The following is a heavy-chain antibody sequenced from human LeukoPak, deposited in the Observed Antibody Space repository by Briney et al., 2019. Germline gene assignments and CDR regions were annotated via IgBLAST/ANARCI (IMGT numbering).Heavy chain of an antibody. CDR1: GGSFSGYY. CDR3: ARHCRYGGLDY. V-gene: IGHV4-34*01. J-gene: IGHJ4*02. D-gene: IGHD2-15*01. CDR2: INHSGST. Sequence: PSETLSLTCAVYGGSFSGYYWSWIRQPPGKGLEWIGEINHSGSTNYNPSLKSRVTISVDTSKNQFSLKLSSVTAADTAVYYCARHCRYGGLDYWGQGALVTVSS.